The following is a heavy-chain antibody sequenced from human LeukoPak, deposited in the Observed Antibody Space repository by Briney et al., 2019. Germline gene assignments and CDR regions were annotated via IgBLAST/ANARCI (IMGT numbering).Heavy chain of an antibody. Sequence: ASVKVSCKASGYTFTGYYMHWVRQAPGQGLEWMGWINPNSGGTNYAQKFQGRVTMTEDTSTDTAYMELSSLRSEDTAVYYCAKAVAGTRMVFDYWGQGTLVTVSS. CDR3: AKAVAGTRMVFDY. D-gene: IGHD6-19*01. V-gene: IGHV1-2*02. J-gene: IGHJ4*02. CDR2: INPNSGGT. CDR1: GYTFTGYY.